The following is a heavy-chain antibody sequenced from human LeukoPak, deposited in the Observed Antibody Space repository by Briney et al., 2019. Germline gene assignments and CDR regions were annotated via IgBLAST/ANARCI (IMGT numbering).Heavy chain of an antibody. V-gene: IGHV4-38-2*01. CDR2: IYHSGST. Sequence: SETLSLTCAVSCYSISSGYYWGWIRQPPGKGLEWIGSIYHSGSTYYNPSLKSRVTISVDTSKNQFSLKLSSVTAADTAVYYCARHLDGVDYWGQGTLVTVSS. J-gene: IGHJ4*02. CDR1: CYSISSGYY. CDR3: ARHLDGVDY.